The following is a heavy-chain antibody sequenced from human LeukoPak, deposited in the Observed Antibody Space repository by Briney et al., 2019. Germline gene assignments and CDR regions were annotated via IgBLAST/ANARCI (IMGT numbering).Heavy chain of an antibody. D-gene: IGHD3-22*01. CDR2: INPSGDNT. CDR3: ARDSGYYPDY. V-gene: IGHV1-46*01. J-gene: IGHJ4*02. Sequence: ASVKVSCKASGYTFTNNFMHWVRQAPGQGLEWMGIINPSGDNTWYAQKFQGRVTMTRDMATSTDYMEVSSLRSDDTAVYYCARDSGYYPDYWGQGTLVTVSS. CDR1: GYTFTNNF.